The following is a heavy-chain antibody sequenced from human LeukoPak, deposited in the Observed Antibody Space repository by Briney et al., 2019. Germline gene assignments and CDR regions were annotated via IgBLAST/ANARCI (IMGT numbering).Heavy chain of an antibody. CDR1: GGSLNSGSCY. Sequence: SETLSLTCTVSGGSLNSGSCYWGWVRQPPGAGLEGIGSIDGSGSTYYNPSLKSRVTISSDTSKNQFSLKLSSVTAADTAVYYCASLYCSSTSCYSDDWGQGTLVTVSS. CDR2: IDGSGST. J-gene: IGHJ4*02. D-gene: IGHD2-2*01. V-gene: IGHV4-39*01. CDR3: ASLYCSSTSCYSDD.